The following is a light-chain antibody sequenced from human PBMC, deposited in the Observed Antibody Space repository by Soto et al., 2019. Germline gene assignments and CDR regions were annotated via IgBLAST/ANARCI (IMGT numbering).Light chain of an antibody. CDR1: SGSVSTANN. CDR2: STS. V-gene: IGLV8-61*01. CDR3: ALFMGNGISV. Sequence: QTVVTQESSFSVSPGGTVTLTCGLISGSVSTANNLNWYQQTPGQAPRTLIYSTSTRPSGVPDRFSGSILGNKAALTITGAQADDEADYYCALFMGNGISVFGTGTKLTVL. J-gene: IGLJ1*01.